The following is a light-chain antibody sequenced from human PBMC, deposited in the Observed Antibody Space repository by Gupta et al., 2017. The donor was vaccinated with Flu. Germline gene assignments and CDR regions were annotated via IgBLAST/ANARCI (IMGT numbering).Light chain of an antibody. Sequence: EIVMTQSPGTLSVSPGEGATLSCRASQDIVGNLAWYQQRPGQAPRLLLSGASTRATGTPARFSGSRSGTEFTLTISSLQSEDFAVYYCQQYNNWPLTFGGGTKVEIK. J-gene: IGKJ4*01. V-gene: IGKV3-15*01. CDR2: GAS. CDR3: QQYNNWPLT. CDR1: QDIVGN.